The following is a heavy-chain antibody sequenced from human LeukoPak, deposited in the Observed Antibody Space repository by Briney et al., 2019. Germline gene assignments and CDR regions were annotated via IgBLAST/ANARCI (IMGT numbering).Heavy chain of an antibody. CDR3: ARGNYYFDY. Sequence: GGSLRLSCAASGFTLSSYYMNWVRQAPGKGLEWVSSISGASSYISYADSVKGRFTISRDNAKNSLYLQMNSLRAEDTAVYYCARGNYYFDYWGQGTLVTVSS. J-gene: IGHJ4*02. CDR2: ISGASSYI. V-gene: IGHV3-21*06. D-gene: IGHD1-7*01. CDR1: GFTLSSYY.